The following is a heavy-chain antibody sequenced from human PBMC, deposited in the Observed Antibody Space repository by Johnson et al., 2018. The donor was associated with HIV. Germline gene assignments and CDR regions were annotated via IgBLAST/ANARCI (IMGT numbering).Heavy chain of an antibody. V-gene: IGHV3-NL1*01. CDR3: ARVEHSSGSYLAAFDI. D-gene: IGHD1-26*01. CDR2: FYSGGST. J-gene: IGHJ3*02. CDR1: GFTFSSYG. Sequence: QVQLVESGGGVVQPGGSLRLSCAASGFTFSSYGMHWVRQAPGKGLEWVSVFYSGGSTYYADSVKGRFTISRDNSKNTLYLQMNSLRAEDTAVYYCARVEHSSGSYLAAFDIWGQGTMVTVSS.